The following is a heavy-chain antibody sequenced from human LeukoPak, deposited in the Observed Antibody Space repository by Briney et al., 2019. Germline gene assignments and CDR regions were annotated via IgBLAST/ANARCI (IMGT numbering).Heavy chain of an antibody. J-gene: IGHJ4*02. CDR2: IYHSGST. Sequence: PSGTLSLTCTVSGGSISKDYWGWIRQPPGKGLEWIGSIYHSGSTYYNPSLKSRVTISVDTSKNQFSLKLSSVTAADTAVYYCAVGGYPADYWGQGTLVTVSS. D-gene: IGHD3-22*01. V-gene: IGHV4-38-2*02. CDR1: GGSISKDY. CDR3: AVGGYPADY.